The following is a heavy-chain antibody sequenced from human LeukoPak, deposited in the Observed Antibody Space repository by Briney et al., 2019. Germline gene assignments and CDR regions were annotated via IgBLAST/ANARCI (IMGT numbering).Heavy chain of an antibody. J-gene: IGHJ4*02. CDR3: ASIVATIHY. V-gene: IGHV4-39*01. CDR2: INHSGST. D-gene: IGHD5-12*01. Sequence: SETLSLTCTVSGGSISSSSYYWGWIRQPPGKGLEWIGEINHSGSTNYNPSLKSRVTISVDTSKNQFSLKLSSVTAADTAVYYCASIVATIHYWGQGTLVTVSS. CDR1: GGSISSSSYY.